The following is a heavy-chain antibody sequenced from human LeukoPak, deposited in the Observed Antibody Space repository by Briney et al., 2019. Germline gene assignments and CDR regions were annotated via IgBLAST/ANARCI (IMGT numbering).Heavy chain of an antibody. CDR1: GYSFTTYW. J-gene: IGHJ5*02. CDR2: IYPGDSDT. V-gene: IGHV5-51*01. D-gene: IGHD1-26*01. CDR3: ARLSGSGASDWEGKFRYRFDP. Sequence: PGESLKISCQGSGYSFTTYWIGWVRQMPGKGLEWMGIIYPGDSDTRYSPSFRGQVTISADKSTSTAFLQWSTLKASDTAMYYCARLSGSGASDWEGKFRYRFDPWGQGSLVTVSP.